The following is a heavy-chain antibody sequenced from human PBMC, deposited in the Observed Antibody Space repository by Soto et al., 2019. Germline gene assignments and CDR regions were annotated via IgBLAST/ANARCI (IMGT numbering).Heavy chain of an antibody. V-gene: IGHV3-30-3*01. CDR3: ARPLWRDDYNWGYFDL. J-gene: IGHJ2*01. Sequence: QAQLVESGGGVVQPGRSLRLSCAASGFTFSSYAMDWVRQAPVKGLEWGAVISDDGSNKYYADSVKGRFTISRDNSKNTLYLQMISLRTEDTAVYYCARPLWRDDYNWGYFDLWGRGTLVTGSS. CDR1: GFTFSSYA. CDR2: ISDDGSNK. D-gene: IGHD4-4*01.